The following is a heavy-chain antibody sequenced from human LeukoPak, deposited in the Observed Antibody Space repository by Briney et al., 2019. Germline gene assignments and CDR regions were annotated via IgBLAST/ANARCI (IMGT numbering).Heavy chain of an antibody. CDR3: VWDPYSV. CDR1: GGSFSTYY. V-gene: IGHV4-34*01. J-gene: IGHJ4*02. CDR2: ISHSGII. D-gene: IGHD4-11*01. Sequence: PSETLSLTCAVYGGSFSTYYLSWIRQPPGKGLEWIGEISHSGIINYSPSLKSRLTMSVDSSKTQFSLKLSSVTAADTAVYYCVWDPYSVWGQGTLVTVSS.